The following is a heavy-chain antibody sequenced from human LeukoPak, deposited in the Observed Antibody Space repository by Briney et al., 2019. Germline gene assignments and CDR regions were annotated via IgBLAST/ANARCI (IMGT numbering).Heavy chain of an antibody. J-gene: IGHJ3*02. D-gene: IGHD3-16*01. Sequence: PGGSLRLSCATSGIIFSSYDMHWARQATGKGLEWVSGIGKGGDTYYAGSVKGRFTISRENAKNSLYLQMNSLRAGDTAFYYCVRGGSPEAFDIWGQGTMVTVSS. V-gene: IGHV3-13*01. CDR2: IGKGGDT. CDR3: VRGGSPEAFDI. CDR1: GIIFSSYD.